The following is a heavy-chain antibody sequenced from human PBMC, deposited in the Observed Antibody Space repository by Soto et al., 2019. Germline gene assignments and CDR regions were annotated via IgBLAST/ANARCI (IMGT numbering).Heavy chain of an antibody. CDR1: RGTFNSYT. Sequence: SVKVSCKASRGTFNSYTISWARQAPGQGLEWMGRIIPIRGIANYAQKFQGRVTITADKSTSTAYMELSSLRSEDTAVYYCSRYVRGFGDGYYYCSGMDVWGEGTTGTVSS. CDR3: SRYVRGFGDGYYYCSGMDV. V-gene: IGHV1-69*02. D-gene: IGHD3-10*01. CDR2: IIPIRGIA. J-gene: IGHJ6*01.